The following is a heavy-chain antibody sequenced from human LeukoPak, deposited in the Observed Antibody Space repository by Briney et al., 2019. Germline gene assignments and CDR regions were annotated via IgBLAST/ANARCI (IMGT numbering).Heavy chain of an antibody. CDR3: ASHFDWLLSGLYYFDY. D-gene: IGHD3-9*01. Sequence: SETLSLTCNVSGGSISGYYWSWIRQPPGKGLEWIGYIYYSGSSNYNPPPKSRVTISVDTSKNQFSLKLSSVTAADTAVYYCASHFDWLLSGLYYFDYWGQGTLVTVSS. CDR2: IYYSGSS. V-gene: IGHV4-59*12. J-gene: IGHJ4*02. CDR1: GGSISGYY.